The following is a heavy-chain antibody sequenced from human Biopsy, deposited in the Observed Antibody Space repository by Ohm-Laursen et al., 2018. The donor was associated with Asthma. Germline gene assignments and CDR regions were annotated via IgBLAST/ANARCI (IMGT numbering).Heavy chain of an antibody. V-gene: IGHV4-34*01. CDR2: IDQSGYT. D-gene: IGHD6-19*01. CDR3: ARVWAGGFDS. Sequence: GTLSLTCAVYGGYLTGHYWNWIRQPPGKGLEWIGEIDQSGYTNYNPSLKSRVTISADTSKNQFSLKLSSVTAADTAFYYCARVWAGGFDSWGQGTLVTVSS. CDR1: GGYLTGHY. J-gene: IGHJ4*02.